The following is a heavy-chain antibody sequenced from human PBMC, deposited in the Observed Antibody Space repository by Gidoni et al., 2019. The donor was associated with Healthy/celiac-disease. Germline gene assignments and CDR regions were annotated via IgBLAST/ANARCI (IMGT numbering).Heavy chain of an antibody. CDR1: GGSISSYY. D-gene: IGHD4-17*01. Sequence: QVQLQESGPGLVKPSETLSLTCTVSGGSISSYYWSWIRQPPGKGLEWIGYIYYSGSTNYNPSLKSRVTISVDTSKNQFSLKLSSVTAADTAVYYCARKPQGTTVTTRDAFDIWGQGTMVTVSS. CDR2: IYYSGST. J-gene: IGHJ3*02. CDR3: ARKPQGTTVTTRDAFDI. V-gene: IGHV4-59*01.